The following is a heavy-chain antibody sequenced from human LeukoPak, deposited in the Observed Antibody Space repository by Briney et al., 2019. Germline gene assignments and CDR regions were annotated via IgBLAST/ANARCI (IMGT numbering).Heavy chain of an antibody. CDR3: AKGGDSNGGVWDH. CDR2: ISGSGGSR. D-gene: IGHD2-21*02. Sequence: GGSLRLSCAASGFTFSSYAMSWVRQAPGKGLGWVSAISGSGGSRYYADSVKGRFTISRDNSKNTLYLQMNSLRAEDTAVYYGAKGGDSNGGVWDHWGQGTLVTVSS. V-gene: IGHV3-23*01. CDR1: GFTFSSYA. J-gene: IGHJ4*02.